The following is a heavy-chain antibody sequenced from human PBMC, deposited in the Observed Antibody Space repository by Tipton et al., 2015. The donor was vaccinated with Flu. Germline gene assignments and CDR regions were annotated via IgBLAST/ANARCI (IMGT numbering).Heavy chain of an antibody. V-gene: IGHV4-4*07. CDR1: GGSISSYF. J-gene: IGHJ6*02. CDR3: ARGWCSWGPCDYYYGMYV. D-gene: IGHD6-13*01. CDR2: VSASGSI. Sequence: LRLSCTVSGGSISSYFWTYIRQPAGGGLEWIGRVSASGSINYNPSLRSRVTMSVDTSKNQFSLKRSSVTAADTCVYYCARGWCSWGPCDYYYGMYVWGQGSTVSVSS.